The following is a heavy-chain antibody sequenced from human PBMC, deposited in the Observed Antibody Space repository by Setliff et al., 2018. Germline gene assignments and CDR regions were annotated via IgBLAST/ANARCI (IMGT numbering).Heavy chain of an antibody. CDR1: DGSLYSGNYY. CDR3: AGGGGWIQLFDY. Sequence: SETLSLTCTVSDGSLYSGNYYWGWIRQPPGKGLEWIGNIYYSGGTYYSPSLKSRVTISVDTSENQFSLKLNSVTAADTAVYYCAGGGGWIQLFDYWGLGTQVTVSS. D-gene: IGHD5-18*01. J-gene: IGHJ4*02. CDR2: IYYSGGT. V-gene: IGHV4-39*01.